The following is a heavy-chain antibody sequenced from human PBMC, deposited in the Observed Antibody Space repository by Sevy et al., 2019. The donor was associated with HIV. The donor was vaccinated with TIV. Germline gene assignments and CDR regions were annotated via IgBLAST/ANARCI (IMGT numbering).Heavy chain of an antibody. CDR2: IGARGET. J-gene: IGHJ4*02. CDR3: AREIVQSVTHDYGDYFDY. V-gene: IGHV4-61*02. CDR1: GDSSGSGYYY. Sequence: SETLSLTCTVSGDSSGSGYYYWGWSRQPAGKGLEWIWRIGARGETHYNPSLKSRVTISLDTSKYQISLRLTSVTAADTAMYYCAREIVQSVTHDYGDYFDYWGQGTLVTVSS. D-gene: IGHD4-17*01.